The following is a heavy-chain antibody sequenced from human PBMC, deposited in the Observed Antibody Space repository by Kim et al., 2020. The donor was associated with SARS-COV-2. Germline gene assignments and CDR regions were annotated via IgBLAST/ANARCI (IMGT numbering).Heavy chain of an antibody. CDR2: ISYDGSNK. V-gene: IGHV3-30*04. Sequence: GGSLRLSCAASGFTFSSYAMHWVRQAPGTGLDWVAVISYDGSNKYYSDSVKGRFTISRDNSKNTLYLQMNSLRAEDTAVYYCARDYHGVMDVWGQWTTVT. CDR1: GFTFSSYA. CDR3: ARDYHGVMDV. D-gene: IGHD3-10*01. J-gene: IGHJ6*02.